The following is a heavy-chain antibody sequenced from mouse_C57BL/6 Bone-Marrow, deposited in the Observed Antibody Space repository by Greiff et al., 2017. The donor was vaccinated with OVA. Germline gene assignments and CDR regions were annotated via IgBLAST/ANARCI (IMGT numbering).Heavy chain of an antibody. D-gene: IGHD1-1*01. CDR3: AKSGSLDY. J-gene: IGHJ2*01. CDR2: IWRGGST. V-gene: IGHV2-5*01. CDR1: GFSLTSSG. Sequence: VQLQQSGPGLVQPSQSLSITCTVSGFSLTSSGVHWVRQSPGKGLEWLGVIWRGGSTDYNAAFMSRLSITKDNSKCQVFFKMTSLQAVYTAIYYCAKSGSLDYWCQGTTLTVSS.